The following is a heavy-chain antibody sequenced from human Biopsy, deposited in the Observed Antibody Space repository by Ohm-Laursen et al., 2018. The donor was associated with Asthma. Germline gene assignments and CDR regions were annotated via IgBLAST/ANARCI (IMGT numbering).Heavy chain of an antibody. V-gene: IGHV3-30*03. CDR2: ISKGASTQ. D-gene: IGHD1-1*01. J-gene: IGHJ3*02. Sequence: SLRLSCSASGFTFGDYWMSWVRQVPGKGLEWVGVISKGASTQDYADSVKGRFTMARDNSKNTLDLQMNSLREEDTAVYYCVRDGTDDAFDIWGQGTVVSVSS. CDR1: GFTFGDYW. CDR3: VRDGTDDAFDI.